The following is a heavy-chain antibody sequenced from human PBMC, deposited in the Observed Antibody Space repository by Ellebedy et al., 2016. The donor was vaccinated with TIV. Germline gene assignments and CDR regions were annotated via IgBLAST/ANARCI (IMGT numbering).Heavy chain of an antibody. J-gene: IGHJ6*02. CDR3: ARARIENDGRHFYYYGLDV. CDR1: GYTFTGYD. D-gene: IGHD1-1*01. V-gene: IGHV1-8*01. CDR2: NNVNTGRT. Sequence: AASVKVSCKASGYTFTGYDFIWVRQASGQGLEWMAWNNVNTGRTGFAQKFQGRVTMTRNTSIRTAYMELSTLRSEDTAVYYCARARIENDGRHFYYYGLDVWGQGTTVTVS.